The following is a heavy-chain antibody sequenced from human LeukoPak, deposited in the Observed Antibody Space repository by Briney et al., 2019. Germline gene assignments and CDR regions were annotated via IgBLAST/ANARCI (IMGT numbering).Heavy chain of an antibody. CDR1: GGSISSYY. CDR3: ARAAPWSGEFDAFDI. CDR2: IYTSGST. Sequence: SETLSLTCTVSGGSISSYYWSWIRQPAGKGLEWIGRIYTSGSTNYNPSLKSRVTMSVDTSKNQFSLKLSSVTAADTAVYYCARAAPWSGEFDAFDIWGQGTMVTVSS. V-gene: IGHV4-4*07. D-gene: IGHD3-10*01. J-gene: IGHJ3*02.